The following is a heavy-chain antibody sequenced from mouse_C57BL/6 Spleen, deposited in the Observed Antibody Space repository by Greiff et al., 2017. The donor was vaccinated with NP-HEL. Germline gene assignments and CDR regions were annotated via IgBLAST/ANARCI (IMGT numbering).Heavy chain of an antibody. V-gene: IGHV5-9-1*02. CDR2: ISSGGDYI. J-gene: IGHJ3*01. CDR3: TREGSYYYGSWGFAY. Sequence: EVKVEESGEGLVKPGGSLKLSCAASGFTFSSYAMSWVRQTPEKRLEWVAYISSGGDYIYYADTVKGRFTISRDNARNTLYLQMSSLKSEDTAMYYCTREGSYYYGSWGFAYWGQGTLVTVSA. CDR1: GFTFSSYA. D-gene: IGHD1-1*01.